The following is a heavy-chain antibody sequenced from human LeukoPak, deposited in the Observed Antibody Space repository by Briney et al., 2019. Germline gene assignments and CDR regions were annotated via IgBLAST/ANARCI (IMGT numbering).Heavy chain of an antibody. V-gene: IGHV3-7*01. CDR2: INQDGSET. CDR3: SAILYH. CDR1: GFTFSSYA. J-gene: IGHJ4*02. D-gene: IGHD2-2*01. Sequence: GGSLRLSCAASGFTFSSYAMHWVRQAPGKGLEWVANINQDGSETYYVDSVKGRFTMSRDNAKKSVSLQMNSLRADDTAIYYCSAILYHWGQGTLVTVSS.